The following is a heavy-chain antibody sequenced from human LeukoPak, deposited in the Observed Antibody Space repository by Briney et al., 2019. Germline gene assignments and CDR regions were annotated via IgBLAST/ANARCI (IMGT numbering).Heavy chain of an antibody. D-gene: IGHD3-10*01. CDR2: INPNSGRT. CDR1: GYTFIDYY. CDR3: TIVITWPHYYFDF. V-gene: IGHV1-2*02. Sequence: SVKVSCKASGYTFIDYYMHWVRQAPGQGLEWMGWINPNSGRTHYAQNFQGRVALTRNTSISTASMELTRLISDDTGVYYCTIVITWPHYYFDFWGQGALVTVSS. J-gene: IGHJ4*02.